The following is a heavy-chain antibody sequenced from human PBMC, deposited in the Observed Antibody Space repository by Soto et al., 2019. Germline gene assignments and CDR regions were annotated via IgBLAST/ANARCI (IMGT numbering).Heavy chain of an antibody. CDR3: VGSDSITMFRGGFDYFDI. J-gene: IGHJ3*02. Sequence: QVQLVQSGAEVKKPGSSVKVSCKASGGTFSSYAISWVRQAPGQGLEWMGGIIPIFGTANYAQKLQCRVKITADESTSTAYMQRSSLRSEDTAVYYCVGSDSITMFRGGFDYFDIWGQGTRVTVSS. CDR1: GGTFSSYA. CDR2: IIPIFGTA. D-gene: IGHD3-10*01. V-gene: IGHV1-69*01.